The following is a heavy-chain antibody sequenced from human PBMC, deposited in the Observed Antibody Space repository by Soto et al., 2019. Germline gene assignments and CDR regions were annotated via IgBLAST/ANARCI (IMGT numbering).Heavy chain of an antibody. V-gene: IGHV1-69*06. D-gene: IGHD6-6*01. Sequence: SVKVSCKASGGTFSSYAISWVRQAPGQGLEWMGGIIPIFGTANYAQKFQGRVTITADKSTSTAYMELSSLRSGDTAVYYCARDSDLEYSSSPGGYYGMDVWG. CDR1: GGTFSSYA. J-gene: IGHJ6*02. CDR3: ARDSDLEYSSSPGGYYGMDV. CDR2: IIPIFGTA.